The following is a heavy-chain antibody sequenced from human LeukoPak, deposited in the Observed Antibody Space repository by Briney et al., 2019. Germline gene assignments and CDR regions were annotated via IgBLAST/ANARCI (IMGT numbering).Heavy chain of an antibody. CDR3: ARTQLSGIAMAYFDY. J-gene: IGHJ4*02. CDR2: ISSSSSYI. CDR1: GFTFSSYY. D-gene: IGHD5-18*01. V-gene: IGHV3-21*01. Sequence: PGGSLRLSCAASGFTFSSYYMIWVRQAPGKGLEWVSSISSSSSYIYYADSVKGRFTISRDNAKNSLYLQMNSLRAEDTAVYYWARTQLSGIAMAYFDYWGRGTLVTVSS.